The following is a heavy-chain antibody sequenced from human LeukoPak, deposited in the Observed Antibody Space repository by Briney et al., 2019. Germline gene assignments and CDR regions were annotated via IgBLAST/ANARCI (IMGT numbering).Heavy chain of an antibody. V-gene: IGHV3-33*08. J-gene: IGHJ4*02. CDR3: ARHLNYYFDY. Sequence: GGSLRLSCVASGFTFSSYSMNWVRQAPGKGLEWVAFIRYDGSNKYYADSVKGRFTISRDNAKNSLYLQMNSLRAEDTAVYYCARHLNYYFDYWGQGTLVTVSS. D-gene: IGHD3-10*01. CDR1: GFTFSSYS. CDR2: IRYDGSNK.